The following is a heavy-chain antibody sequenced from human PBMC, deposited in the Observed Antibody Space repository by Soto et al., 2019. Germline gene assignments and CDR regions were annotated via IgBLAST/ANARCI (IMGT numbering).Heavy chain of an antibody. J-gene: IGHJ6*03. CDR3: ARERQQLVPYYYYYYMDV. D-gene: IGHD6-13*01. V-gene: IGHV4-59*12. CDR1: GGSISSYY. CDR2: IYYSGST. Sequence: SETLSLTCTVSGGSISSYYWSWIRQPPGKGLEWIGYIYYSGSTNYNPSLKSRVTISVDTSKNQFSLKLSSVTAADTAVYYCARERQQLVPYYYYYYMDVWGKGTTVTVSS.